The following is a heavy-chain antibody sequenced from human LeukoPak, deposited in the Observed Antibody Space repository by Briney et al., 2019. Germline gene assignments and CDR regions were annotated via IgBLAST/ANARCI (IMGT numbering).Heavy chain of an antibody. J-gene: IGHJ6*04. CDR2: ISWNGAGT. Sequence: GGSLRLSCAASGFTFYDYTMHWVRQAPGKGLEWVSLISWNGAGTYYSDSVKGRFTISRDNAKNSLYLQMNSLRAEDTAVYYCAELGITMIGGVWGKGTTVTISA. CDR3: AELGITMIGGV. D-gene: IGHD3-10*02. CDR1: GFTFYDYT. V-gene: IGHV3-43*01.